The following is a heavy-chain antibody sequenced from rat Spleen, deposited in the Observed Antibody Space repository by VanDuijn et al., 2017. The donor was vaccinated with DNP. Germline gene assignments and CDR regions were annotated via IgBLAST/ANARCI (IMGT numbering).Heavy chain of an antibody. V-gene: IGHV3-3*01. CDR2: ISYSGRT. CDR3: ARWPGYNPPYAMDA. J-gene: IGHJ4*01. Sequence: EVQLQESGPGLVKPSQSLSLTCSVTGYSITSSYRWSWIRKFPGNKMAWIGHISYSGRTNYNPSLKSRISITRDTSKNQLFLQVNSVTTEDTATYYCARWPGYNPPYAMDAWGQGTSVTVSS. D-gene: IGHD1-4*01. CDR1: GYSITSSYR.